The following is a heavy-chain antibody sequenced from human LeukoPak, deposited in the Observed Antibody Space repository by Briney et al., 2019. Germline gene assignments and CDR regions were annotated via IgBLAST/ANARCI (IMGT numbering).Heavy chain of an antibody. CDR2: ISYDGSHK. CDR3: AKDLATVTLIDY. V-gene: IGHV3-30*18. CDR1: GFTFSNYG. J-gene: IGHJ4*02. D-gene: IGHD4-17*01. Sequence: GGSLRLSCAASGFTFSNYGMHWVRQAPGKGLEWVAVISYDGSHKYYVDAVKGRFTISRDNSKNTLYLQMNRLRVEDTAMYYCAKDLATVTLIDYWGQGTLVTVSS.